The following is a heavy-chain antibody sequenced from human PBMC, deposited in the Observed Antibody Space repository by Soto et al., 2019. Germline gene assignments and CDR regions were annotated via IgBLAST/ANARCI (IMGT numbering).Heavy chain of an antibody. V-gene: IGHV3-21*01. Sequence: PGGSLRLSCAASGLTFSSYSMNWVRQAPGKGLEWVSSISSSSSYIYYADSVKGRFTISRDNAKNSLYLQMNSLRAEDTAVYYCARGFADFWSGYWPDNFDYWGQGTLVTVSS. D-gene: IGHD3-3*01. CDR3: ARGFADFWSGYWPDNFDY. CDR1: GLTFSSYS. J-gene: IGHJ4*02. CDR2: ISSSSSYI.